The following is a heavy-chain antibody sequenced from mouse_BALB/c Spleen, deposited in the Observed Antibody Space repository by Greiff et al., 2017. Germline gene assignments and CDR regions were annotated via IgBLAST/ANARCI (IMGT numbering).Heavy chain of an antibody. CDR1: GYTFTSYW. CDR2: IDPSDSET. Sequence: QVQLQQPGAELVKPGAPVKLSCKASGYTFTSYWMNWVKQRPGRGLEWIGRIDPSDSETHYNQKFKDKATLTVDKSSSTAYIQLSSLTSEDSAVYYCASYYGNYGYFDVWGAGTTVTVSS. CDR3: ASYYGNYGYFDV. J-gene: IGHJ1*01. D-gene: IGHD2-1*01. V-gene: IGHV1-69*02.